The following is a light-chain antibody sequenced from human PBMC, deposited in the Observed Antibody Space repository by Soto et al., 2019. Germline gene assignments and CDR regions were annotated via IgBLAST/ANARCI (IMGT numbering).Light chain of an antibody. CDR2: EVR. CDR3: CSYTISATLV. J-gene: IGLJ3*02. CDR1: TNDIGGYNY. V-gene: IGLV2-14*01. Sequence: QSALTQPASVSGSPGQSITISCSGTTNDIGGYNYVSWYQHHPGKVPKVIIYEVRNRPSGVSNRFSGSKSGNTASLTISGLQAEDEADYYCCSYTISATLVFGGVTKLTVL.